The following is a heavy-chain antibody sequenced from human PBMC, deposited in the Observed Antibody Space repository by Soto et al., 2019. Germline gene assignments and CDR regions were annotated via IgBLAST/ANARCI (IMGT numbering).Heavy chain of an antibody. Sequence: GGSLRLSCAASGFTVSSNYMSWVRQAPGKGLEWVSVIYSGGSTYYADSVKGRFTISRDNSKNTLYLQMNSLRAEDTAVYYCARGHYVVVVAATVWFDPWGQGTLVTVSS. D-gene: IGHD2-15*01. CDR2: IYSGGST. J-gene: IGHJ5*02. V-gene: IGHV3-66*01. CDR1: GFTVSSNY. CDR3: ARGHYVVVVAATVWFDP.